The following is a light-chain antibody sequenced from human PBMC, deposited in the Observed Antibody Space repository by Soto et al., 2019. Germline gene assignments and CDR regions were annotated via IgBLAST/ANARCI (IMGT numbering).Light chain of an antibody. J-gene: IGKJ4*01. V-gene: IGKV1-5*03. CDR2: KAS. CDR1: QSISSW. Sequence: DIQMTQSPSTLSASVGDRVTITCRASQSISSWLAWYQQKPGTAPKLLIYKASSLESGVPSRFSGSGSGTEFTLTISSLQPDDFATYYCQQYNSPWLTFGGGTKVEIK. CDR3: QQYNSPWLT.